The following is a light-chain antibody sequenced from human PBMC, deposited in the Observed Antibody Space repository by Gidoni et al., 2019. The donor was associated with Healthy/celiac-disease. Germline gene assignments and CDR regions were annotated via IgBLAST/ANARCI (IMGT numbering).Light chain of an antibody. J-gene: IGKJ5*01. CDR1: QGISSY. CDR3: QQLNSYPSIT. Sequence: DIQLTQSPSFLSASVGDRVTITCRASQGISSYLAWYQQKPGKAPKLLIYAASTLQSGVPSRFSGSGSGTEFTLTISSLQPEDFATYYCQQLNSYPSITFXQXTRLXIK. V-gene: IGKV1-9*01. CDR2: AAS.